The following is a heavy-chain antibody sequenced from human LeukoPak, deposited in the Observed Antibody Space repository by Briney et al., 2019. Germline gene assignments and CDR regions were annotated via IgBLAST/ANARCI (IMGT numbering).Heavy chain of an antibody. J-gene: IGHJ4*02. D-gene: IGHD3-22*01. CDR2: IYYSGST. CDR1: GGSISSYY. CDR3: ARGPEGFGGYEYYYDSSGYYYFDY. Sequence: PSETLSLTCTVSGGSISSYYWSWIRQPPGKGLEWIGYIYYSGSTNYNPSLKSRVTISVDTSKNQFSLKLSSVTAADTAVYYCARGPEGFGGYEYYYDSSGYYYFDYWGQGTLVTVSS. V-gene: IGHV4-59*01.